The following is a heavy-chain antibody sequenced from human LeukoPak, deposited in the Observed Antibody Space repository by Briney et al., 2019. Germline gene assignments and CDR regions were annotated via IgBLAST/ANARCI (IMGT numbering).Heavy chain of an antibody. CDR1: RFTLSSNW. D-gene: IGHD2-2*01. Sequence: GGYLTLYCAAYRFTLSSNWMSWVRQAQGKGLDSVANIKQDGSEKYYVDSVKGRFTISRDNAKNSLYLQMNSLRAEDTAVYYCARDGPIVVVPAAMPYYYYGMDVWGQGTTVTVSS. CDR3: ARDGPIVVVPAAMPYYYYGMDV. V-gene: IGHV3-7*05. CDR2: IKQDGSEK. J-gene: IGHJ6*02.